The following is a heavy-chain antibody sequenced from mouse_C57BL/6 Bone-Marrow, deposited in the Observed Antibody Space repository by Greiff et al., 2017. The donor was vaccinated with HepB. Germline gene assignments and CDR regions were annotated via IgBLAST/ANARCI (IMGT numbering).Heavy chain of an antibody. CDR2: INPNNGGT. CDR1: GYTFTDYY. V-gene: IGHV1-26*01. D-gene: IGHD3-2*02. Sequence: VQLQQSGPELVKPGASVKISCKASGYTFTDYYMNWVKQSHGKSLEWIGDINPNNGGTSYNQKFKGKATLTVDKSSSTAYMELRSLTSEDSAVYYSAREGQLRPFDDWGQGTTLTVSS. CDR3: AREGQLRPFDD. J-gene: IGHJ2*01.